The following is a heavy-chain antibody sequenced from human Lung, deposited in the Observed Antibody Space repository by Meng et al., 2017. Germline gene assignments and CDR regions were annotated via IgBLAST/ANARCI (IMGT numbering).Heavy chain of an antibody. CDR1: GFTFSSYS. V-gene: IGHV3-21*01. J-gene: IGHJ4*02. CDR2: ISSSSSYI. CDR3: ARERGTSDY. Sequence: EVQLVECVGGLVKPGGPLRLCCAASGFTFSSYSMNWVRQAPGKGLEWVSSISSSSSYIYYADSVKGRFTISRDNAKNSLYLQMNSLRAEDTAVYYCARERGTSDYWGQGTLVTVSS. D-gene: IGHD1-7*01.